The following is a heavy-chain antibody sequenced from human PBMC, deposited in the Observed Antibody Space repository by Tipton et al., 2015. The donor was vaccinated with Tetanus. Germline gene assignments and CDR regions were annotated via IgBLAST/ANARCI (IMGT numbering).Heavy chain of an antibody. J-gene: IGHJ6*02. CDR2: TYYRSKWYN. D-gene: IGHD2-15*01. CDR1: GDSVSSNSAA. CDR3: ARSLVVVVAATHEYYYYGMDV. Sequence: GLVKPSQTLSLTCAISGDSVSSNSAAWNWIRQSPSRGLEWLGRTYYRSKWYNDYAVSVKSRITINPDTSKNQFSLQLNSVTLEDTAVYYCARSLVVVVAATHEYYYYGMDVWGQGTTVTVSS. V-gene: IGHV6-1*01.